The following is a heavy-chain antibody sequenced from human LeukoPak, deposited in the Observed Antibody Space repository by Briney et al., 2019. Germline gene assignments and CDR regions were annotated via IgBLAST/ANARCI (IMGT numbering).Heavy chain of an antibody. D-gene: IGHD6-13*01. Sequence: GRSLRLFCAASGFTFSSYGMHWVRQAPGKGLEWVAVIWYDGSNKYYADSVKGRFTISRDNSKNTLYLQMNSLRAEDTAVYYCARESAAAYYGMDVWGQGTTVTVSS. CDR1: GFTFSSYG. CDR3: ARESAAAYYGMDV. V-gene: IGHV3-33*01. J-gene: IGHJ6*02. CDR2: IWYDGSNK.